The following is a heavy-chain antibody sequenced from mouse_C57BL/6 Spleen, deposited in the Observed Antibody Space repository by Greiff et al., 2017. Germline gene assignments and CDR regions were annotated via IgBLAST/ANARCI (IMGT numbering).Heavy chain of an antibody. V-gene: IGHV1-39*01. CDR2: INPNYGTT. CDR3: ARLDTTVVPYYFDY. J-gene: IGHJ2*01. CDR1: GYSFTDYN. Sequence: EVKLQQSGPELVKPGASVKISCKASGYSFTDYNMNWVKQSNGKSLEWIGVINPNYGTTSYNQKFKGKATLTVAQSSSTAYMQLNSLTSEDSAVYYWARLDTTVVPYYFDYWGQGTTLTVSS. D-gene: IGHD1-1*01.